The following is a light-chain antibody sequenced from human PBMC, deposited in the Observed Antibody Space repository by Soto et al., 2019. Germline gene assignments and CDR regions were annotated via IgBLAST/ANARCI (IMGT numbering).Light chain of an antibody. J-gene: IGKJ5*01. Sequence: EILMTQSPATLSVSPGERVTLSCRAGQGVTTNFAWYQQKPGQAPRLLIYGASNRATDIPDRFSGRGSGTDFTLTISRLEPEDFAVYYCQQYGSSPPSSTFGQGTRLEIK. V-gene: IGKV3-20*01. CDR2: GAS. CDR1: QGVTTN. CDR3: QQYGSSPPSST.